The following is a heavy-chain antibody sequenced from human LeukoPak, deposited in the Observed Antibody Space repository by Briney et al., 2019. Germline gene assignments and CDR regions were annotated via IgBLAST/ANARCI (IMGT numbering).Heavy chain of an antibody. D-gene: IGHD5-24*01. V-gene: IGHV4-59*01. CDR3: ARAAREMATTPDFDY. CDR2: IYYSGST. J-gene: IGHJ4*02. CDR1: GGSISSYY. Sequence: SETLSLTCTVSGGSISSYYWSWIRQPPGKGLEWIGYIYYSGSTNYNPSLKSRVTISVDTSKNQFSLKLSSVTAADTAVYYCARAAREMATTPDFDYWGQGTLVTVSS.